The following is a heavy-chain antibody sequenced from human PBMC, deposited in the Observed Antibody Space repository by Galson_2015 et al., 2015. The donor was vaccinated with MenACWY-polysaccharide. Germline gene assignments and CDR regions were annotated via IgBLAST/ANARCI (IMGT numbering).Heavy chain of an antibody. V-gene: IGHV4-59*08. D-gene: IGHD3-10*01. CDR3: ARHYGSGSAEFDP. CDR2: IYYSGST. J-gene: IGHJ5*02. Sequence: ETLSLTCTVSGGSISSYYWSWIRQPPGKGLEWIGYIYYSGSTNYNPSLKSRVTISVDTSKNQFSLKLSSVTAADTAVYYCARHYGSGSAEFDPWGQGTLVTVSS. CDR1: GGSISSYY.